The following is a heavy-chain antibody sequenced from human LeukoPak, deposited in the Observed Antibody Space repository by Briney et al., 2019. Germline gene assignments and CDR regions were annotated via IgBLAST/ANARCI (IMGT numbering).Heavy chain of an antibody. CDR2: ISDTGNT. Sequence: GGSLRLSCAASGFTLSSYAMSWVRQAPGKGLESVSAISDTGNTYHADSVKGRFTISRDNSKNTLYLQMKSLRAEDTAVYYCAKGAILWFGELENEDFDYWGQGTLVTVPS. V-gene: IGHV3-23*01. CDR1: GFTLSSYA. D-gene: IGHD3-10*01. CDR3: AKGAILWFGELENEDFDY. J-gene: IGHJ4*02.